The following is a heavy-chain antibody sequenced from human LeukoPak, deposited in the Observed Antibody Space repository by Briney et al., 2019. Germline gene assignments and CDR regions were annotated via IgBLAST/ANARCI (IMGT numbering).Heavy chain of an antibody. CDR3: AKDAVEQVVPLDYFDF. Sequence: GGSLRLSCAAYGFTFSSYSMSWVRQAPGKGLEWVSAISSGGITYYADSVKGRFTISRDNSKNLLYLQMNSLRAEDTAVYYCAKDAVEQVVPLDYFDFWGQGTLVTVSS. D-gene: IGHD6-13*01. J-gene: IGHJ4*02. V-gene: IGHV3-23*01. CDR1: GFTFSSYS. CDR2: ISSGGIT.